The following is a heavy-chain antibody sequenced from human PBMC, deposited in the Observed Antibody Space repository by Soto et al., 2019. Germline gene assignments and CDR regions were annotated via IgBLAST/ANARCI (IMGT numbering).Heavy chain of an antibody. CDR1: GGTFSSYA. J-gene: IGHJ4*02. D-gene: IGHD6-19*01. CDR3: ARDDDLPVAVAGM. V-gene: IGHV1-69*13. CDR2: IIPIFGTA. Sequence: ASVKVSCKASGGTFSSYAISWVRQAPGQGLEWMGGIIPIFGTANYAQKFQGRVTITADESTSTAYMELSSLRSEDTAVYYCARDDDLPVAVAGMWGQGTLVTVSS.